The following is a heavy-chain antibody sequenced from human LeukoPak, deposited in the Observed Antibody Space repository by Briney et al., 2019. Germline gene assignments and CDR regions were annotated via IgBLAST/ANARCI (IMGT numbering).Heavy chain of an antibody. CDR1: GGSFRGYY. CDR3: ARRRYCSGGSCYSRAFDI. CDR2: INHSGST. J-gene: IGHJ3*02. D-gene: IGHD2-15*01. V-gene: IGHV4-34*01. Sequence: SETLSLTCAVYGGSFRGYYWSWIRQPPGKGLEWIGEINHSGSTNYNPSLKSRVTISVDTSKNQFSLKLSSVTAADTAVYYCARRRYCSGGSCYSRAFDIWGQGTMVTVSS.